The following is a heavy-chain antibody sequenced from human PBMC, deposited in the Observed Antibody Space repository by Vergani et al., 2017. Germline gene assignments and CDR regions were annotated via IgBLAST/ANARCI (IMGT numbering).Heavy chain of an antibody. CDR2: ISGSGGNT. V-gene: IGHV3-23*01. CDR3: AKGVYCSSTSCYEGRGYYYGMGV. CDR1: GFTFSSYA. J-gene: IGHJ6*02. Sequence: EVQLLESGGGLVQPGGSLRLSCAASGFTFSSYAMSWVRQVPGKGLEWVSGISGSGGNTYYANSVKCRFTISRDNSKNTLYLQMNSLRADDTAVYYCAKGVYCSSTSCYEGRGYYYGMGVWGQGTTVTFSS. D-gene: IGHD2-2*01.